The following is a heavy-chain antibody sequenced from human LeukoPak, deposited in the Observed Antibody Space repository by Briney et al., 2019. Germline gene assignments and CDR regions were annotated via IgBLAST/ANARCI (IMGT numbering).Heavy chain of an antibody. D-gene: IGHD3-10*01. Sequence: SSETLSHTCAVYGGSFSGYYWSWIRQPPGKGLEWIGEINHSGSTNYNPSLKSRVTISVDTSKNQFSLKLSSVTAAVTAVYYCARAGYYYGSGSYYNRYYFDYWGQGTLVTVSS. CDR1: GGSFSGYY. CDR3: ARAGYYYGSGSYYNRYYFDY. V-gene: IGHV4-34*01. J-gene: IGHJ4*02. CDR2: INHSGST.